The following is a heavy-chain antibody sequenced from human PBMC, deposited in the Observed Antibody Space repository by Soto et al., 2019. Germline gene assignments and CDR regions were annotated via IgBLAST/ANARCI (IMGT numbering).Heavy chain of an antibody. D-gene: IGHD3-10*01. CDR1: GFTFSSYW. Sequence: EVQLVESGGALVQPGGSLRLSCAASGFTFSSYWMSWVRQAPGKGLEWVANVNQDGGEKFYVGSVKGRFTISRDNAMNSLYLQMNSLRAEDTAVYYCARGRPVPYWGQGTLVTVSS. CDR2: VNQDGGEK. J-gene: IGHJ4*02. V-gene: IGHV3-7*01. CDR3: ARGRPVPY.